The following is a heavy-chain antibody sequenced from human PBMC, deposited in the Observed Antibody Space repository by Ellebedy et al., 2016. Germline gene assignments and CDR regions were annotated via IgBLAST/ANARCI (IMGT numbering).Heavy chain of an antibody. CDR3: ARMGGDYVAFDI. V-gene: IGHV4-34*01. J-gene: IGHJ3*02. Sequence: SETLSLTCAVYGGSFSGYYWSWIRQPPGKGLEWIGYIYHSGSTYYNPSLKSRVTISLDRSKNQFSLKLSSVTAADTAVYYCARMGGDYVAFDIWGQGTMVTVSS. CDR2: IYHSGST. CDR1: GGSFSGYY. D-gene: IGHD4-17*01.